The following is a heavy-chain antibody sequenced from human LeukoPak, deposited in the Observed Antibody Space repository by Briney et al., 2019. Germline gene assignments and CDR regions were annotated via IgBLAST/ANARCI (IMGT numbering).Heavy chain of an antibody. V-gene: IGHV3-23*01. CDR1: GFTFSSYA. J-gene: IGHJ6*02. Sequence: GGSLRLSCAASGFTFSSYAMSWVRQAPGKGLEWVSAISGSGKSTYYADSVKGRFTISRDNSKNTLNLQMNSLRAEDTAVYYCARDSGIYDSSGYYGLSYYGMDVWGQGTTVTVSS. CDR2: ISGSGKST. D-gene: IGHD3-22*01. CDR3: ARDSGIYDSSGYYGLSYYGMDV.